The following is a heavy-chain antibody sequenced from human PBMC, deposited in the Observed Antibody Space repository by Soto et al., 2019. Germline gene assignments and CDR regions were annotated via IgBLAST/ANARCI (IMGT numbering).Heavy chain of an antibody. V-gene: IGHV3-9*01. CDR3: ASSKAGYKYYYYMDV. CDR1: GFTFDDYA. J-gene: IGHJ6*03. Sequence: EVQLVESGGGLVQPGRSLRLSCAASGFTFDDYAMHWVRQAPGKGLEWVSGISWNSGSIGYADSVKGRFTISRDNAKNFLYLQMNSLRAEDTALYYCASSKAGYKYYYYMDVWGKGTTVTVSS. CDR2: ISWNSGSI.